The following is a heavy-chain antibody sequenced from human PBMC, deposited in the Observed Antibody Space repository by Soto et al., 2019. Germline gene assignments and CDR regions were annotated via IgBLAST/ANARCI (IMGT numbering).Heavy chain of an antibody. CDR2: IYPGDSDT. Sequence: GESLKISCKGSGYSFTSYWIGWVRQMPGKGLEWMGIIYPGDSDTRYSPSLQGQVTISADKSISTAYLQWSSLKASDTAMYYCAGDYVQWLVQDYYYYGMDVWGQGTTVTVSS. CDR3: AGDYVQWLVQDYYYYGMDV. J-gene: IGHJ6*02. CDR1: GYSFTSYW. V-gene: IGHV5-51*01. D-gene: IGHD6-19*01.